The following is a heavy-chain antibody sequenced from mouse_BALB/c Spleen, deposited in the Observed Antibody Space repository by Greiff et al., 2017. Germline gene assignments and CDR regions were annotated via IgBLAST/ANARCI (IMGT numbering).Heavy chain of an antibody. CDR3: ARQAEYYYFDY. D-gene: IGHD5-1*01. CDR1: GFTFSSYG. CDR2: ISSGGSYT. Sequence: EVQLVESGGDLVKPGGSLKLSCAASGFTFSSYGMSWVRQTPDKRLEWVATISSGGSYTYYPDSVKGRFTISRDNAKNTLYLQMSSLKSEDTAMYYCARQAEYYYFDYWGQCTTLTVSS. J-gene: IGHJ2*01. V-gene: IGHV5-6*01.